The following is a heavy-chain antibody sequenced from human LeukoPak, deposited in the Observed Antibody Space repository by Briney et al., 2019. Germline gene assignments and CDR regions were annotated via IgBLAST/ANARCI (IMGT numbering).Heavy chain of an antibody. D-gene: IGHD3-3*01. Sequence: GGSLRLSCAASGFTFSSYAMHWVRQAPGKGLEWVAVISYDGSNKYYADSVKGRFTISRDNSKNTLYLQMNSLRAEDTAVYYCARIGTEAIMIFGVVNNYFDYWGQGTLVTVSS. V-gene: IGHV3-30-3*01. CDR2: ISYDGSNK. J-gene: IGHJ4*02. CDR3: ARIGTEAIMIFGVVNNYFDY. CDR1: GFTFSSYA.